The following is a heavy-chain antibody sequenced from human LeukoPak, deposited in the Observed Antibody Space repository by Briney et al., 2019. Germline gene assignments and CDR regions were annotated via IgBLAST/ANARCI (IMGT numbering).Heavy chain of an antibody. CDR1: GGSFSGYY. CDR2: INHSGST. CDR3: ARGRGYCSGGSCYAAWFDP. Sequence: SETLSLTCAVYGGSFSGYYWSWIRQPPGKGLEWIGEINHSGSTNYNPSLKSRVTISVGTSKNQFSLKLSSVTAAGTAVYYCARGRGYCSGGSCYAAWFDPWGQGTLVTVSS. J-gene: IGHJ5*02. D-gene: IGHD2-15*01. V-gene: IGHV4-34*01.